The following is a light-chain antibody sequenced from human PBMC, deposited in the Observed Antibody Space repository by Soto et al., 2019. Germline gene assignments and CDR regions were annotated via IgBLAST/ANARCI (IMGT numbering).Light chain of an antibody. CDR3: MCYAGGNNWV. Sequence: QSALPQPPSASGSPGQSVTISCTGTSSDVGTHGYVSWYQQHAGKAPKLMIYDVTKRPSGVPDRFSGSKSANTASLTVSGLQAEDEADYYCMCYAGGNNWVFGGGTKVTVL. CDR1: SSDVGTHGY. V-gene: IGLV2-8*01. J-gene: IGLJ3*02. CDR2: DVT.